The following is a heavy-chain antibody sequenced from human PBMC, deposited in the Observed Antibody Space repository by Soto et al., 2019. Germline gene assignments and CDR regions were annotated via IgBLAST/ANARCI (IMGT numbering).Heavy chain of an antibody. V-gene: IGHV3-33*01. CDR2: IWYDGSNK. D-gene: IGHD1-26*01. CDR1: GFTFSSYG. J-gene: IGHJ4*02. Sequence: QVQLVESGGGVVQPGRSLRLSCAASGFTFSSYGMHWVRQAPGKGLEWVAVIWYDGSNKYYADSVKGRFTISRDNSKNTLYLQMNSLRAEDTAVYYCARSGRVGATPYWGQGTLVTVSS. CDR3: ARSGRVGATPY.